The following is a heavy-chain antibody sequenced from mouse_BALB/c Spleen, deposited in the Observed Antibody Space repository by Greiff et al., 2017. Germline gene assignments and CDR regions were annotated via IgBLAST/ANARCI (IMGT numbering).Heavy chain of an antibody. D-gene: IGHD1-1*01. J-gene: IGHJ1*01. CDR1: GYSFTSYW. Sequence: VQLKQSGTVLARPGASVKMSCKASGYSFTSYWMHWVKQRPGQGLEWIGAIYPGNSDTSYNQKFKGKAKLTAVTSASTAYMELSSLTNEDSAVYYCTRGTTVVERYFDVWGAGTTVTVSS. CDR2: IYPGNSDT. V-gene: IGHV1-5*01. CDR3: TRGTTVVERYFDV.